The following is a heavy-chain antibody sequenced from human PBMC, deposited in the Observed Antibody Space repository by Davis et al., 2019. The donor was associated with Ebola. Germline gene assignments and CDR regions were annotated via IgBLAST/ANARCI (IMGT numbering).Heavy chain of an antibody. CDR1: GFTGSNAR. CDR2: ISPDGSRA. V-gene: IGHV3-74*01. J-gene: IGHJ4*02. Sequence: GGSLRLSCAASGFTGSNARMSWVRQAPGKGLVRVSAISPDGSRANYADSVKGRFTISRDNAKNTLYMQMNSLLAEDTAVYYCVRLVGPNWGQGTLVAVSS. CDR3: VRLVGPN.